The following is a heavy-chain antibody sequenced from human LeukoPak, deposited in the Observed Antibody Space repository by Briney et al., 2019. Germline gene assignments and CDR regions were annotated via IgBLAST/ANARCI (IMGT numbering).Heavy chain of an antibody. J-gene: IGHJ4*02. CDR1: GDSISSSNCY. V-gene: IGHV4-39*07. CDR2: IYFSGGT. CDR3: ASIPTVTTFGVCFDY. Sequence: SETLSLTCTVSGDSISSSNCYWGWIRQPPGKGLEWIGSIYFSGGTYYNASLKSRVTISVDTSKNQFSLKLSSVTAADTAVYYCASIPTVTTFGVCFDYWGQGTLVTVSS. D-gene: IGHD4-17*01.